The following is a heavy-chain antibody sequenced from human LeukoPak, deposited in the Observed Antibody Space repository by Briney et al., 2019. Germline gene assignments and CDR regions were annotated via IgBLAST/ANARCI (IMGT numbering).Heavy chain of an antibody. V-gene: IGHV1-8*02. CDR1: GYTFTGYY. CDR3: ARVRDGDTAMVTLDY. J-gene: IGHJ4*02. D-gene: IGHD5-18*01. Sequence: ASVKVSCKASGYTFTGYYMHWVRQAPGQGLEWMGRINPNSGNTGYAQKFQGRVTMTRNTSISTAYMELSSLRSEDTAVYYCARVRDGDTAMVTLDYWGQGTLVTVSS. CDR2: INPNSGNT.